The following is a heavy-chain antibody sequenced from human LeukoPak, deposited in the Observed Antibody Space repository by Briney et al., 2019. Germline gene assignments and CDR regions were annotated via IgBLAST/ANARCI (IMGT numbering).Heavy chain of an antibody. Sequence: ASVKVSCKASGYTFTSYYMHWVRQAPGQGLEWMGIINPSGGSTSYAQKFQGRVTMTRDTSTSTVYMELSSLRSGDTAVYYCARAYSSGWYGYWGQGTLVTVSS. V-gene: IGHV1-46*01. CDR2: INPSGGST. CDR1: GYTFTSYY. CDR3: ARAYSSGWYGY. J-gene: IGHJ4*02. D-gene: IGHD6-19*01.